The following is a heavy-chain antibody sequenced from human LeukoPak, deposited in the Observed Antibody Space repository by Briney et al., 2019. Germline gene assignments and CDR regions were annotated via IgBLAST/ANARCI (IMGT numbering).Heavy chain of an antibody. CDR3: ASINTVRRHDY. Sequence: ASVKVSCKASGGTFSSYTISWVRQAPGQGLEWMGRIIPILGIANYAQKFQGRVTITADKSTSTAYMELSSLRSEDTAVYCCASINTVRRHDYWGQGTLVTVSS. CDR2: IIPILGIA. CDR1: GGTFSSYT. D-gene: IGHD4-17*01. V-gene: IGHV1-69*02. J-gene: IGHJ4*02.